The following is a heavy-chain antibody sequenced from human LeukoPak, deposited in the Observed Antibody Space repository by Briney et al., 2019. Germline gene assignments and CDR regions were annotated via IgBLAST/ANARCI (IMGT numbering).Heavy chain of an antibody. J-gene: IGHJ3*02. CDR2: IYYSENT. D-gene: IGHD2-2*01. V-gene: IGHV4-39*07. Sequence: SETLSLTCTVSSGSISSSSYYWGWIRQPPGKGLEWIGTIYYSENTYYNPSLKSRVTISLDTSKNQFSLKLSSVTAADTAVYYCARYCSSTSCFGNDAFDIWGQGTMVTVSS. CDR3: ARYCSSTSCFGNDAFDI. CDR1: SGSISSSSYY.